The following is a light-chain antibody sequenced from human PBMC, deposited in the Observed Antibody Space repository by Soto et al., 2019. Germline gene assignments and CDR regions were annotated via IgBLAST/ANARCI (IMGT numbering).Light chain of an antibody. CDR3: QQYNNWPLT. CDR1: QSVSTN. CDR2: GAS. V-gene: IGKV3-15*01. J-gene: IGKJ4*01. Sequence: EVVVTQSPATLSVSPGERVTLSCRASQSVSTNLAWYQQKPGQAPRHLIPGASTRATDIPGTFSGSGSGTEFTLTISSLQSEDLAVYYYQQYNNWPLTFGGGTKVEIK.